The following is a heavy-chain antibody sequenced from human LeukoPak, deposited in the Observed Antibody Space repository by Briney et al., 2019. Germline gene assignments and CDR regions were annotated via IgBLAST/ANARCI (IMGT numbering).Heavy chain of an antibody. CDR3: ARDGLRPN. V-gene: IGHV1-2*02. CDR2: INPNSGGT. J-gene: IGHJ4*02. CDR1: GCTFTGYY. D-gene: IGHD5-12*01. Sequence: VASVRVSCKASGCTFTGYYMHWVRQAPGQGLEWMGWINPNSGGTNYAQKFQGRVTITADKSTSTAYMELSSLRSEDTAVYYCARDGLRPNWGQGTLVTVSS.